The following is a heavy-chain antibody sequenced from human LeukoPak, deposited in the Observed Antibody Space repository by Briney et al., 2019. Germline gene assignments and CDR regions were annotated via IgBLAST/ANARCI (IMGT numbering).Heavy chain of an antibody. D-gene: IGHD3-22*01. J-gene: IGHJ4*02. Sequence: GVSLGLSCAASGFTVSSSYMNWVRQAPGKGLEWVSLIYSGGGTYYADSVKGRFTISRDNSKNTLYLQMNSLRAEDTAVYYCARNYYDSSAYYYFDYWGQGTLVTVS. CDR2: IYSGGGT. CDR3: ARNYYDSSAYYYFDY. CDR1: GFTVSSSY. V-gene: IGHV3-66*01.